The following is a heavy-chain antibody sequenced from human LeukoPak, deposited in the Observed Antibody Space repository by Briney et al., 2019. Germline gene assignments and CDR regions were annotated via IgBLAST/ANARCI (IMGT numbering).Heavy chain of an antibody. CDR1: GYTFTGYY. D-gene: IGHD3-10*01. V-gene: IGHV1-2*02. J-gene: IGHJ4*02. CDR3: ARELMVRGGTGFDY. Sequence: GASVKVSCKASGYTFTGYYMHWVRQAPGQGLEWMGWINPNSGGTNYAQKFQGRVTMTRDTSISTAYMELSRLRSDDTAVYYCARELMVRGGTGFDYWGQGTLVTVSS. CDR2: INPNSGGT.